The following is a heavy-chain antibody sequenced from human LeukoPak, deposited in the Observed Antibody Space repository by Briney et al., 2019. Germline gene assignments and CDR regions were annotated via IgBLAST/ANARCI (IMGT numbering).Heavy chain of an antibody. J-gene: IGHJ5*02. CDR2: INPNSGVT. V-gene: IGHV1-2*02. CDR1: GYTFTGYY. CDR3: ARDHRSRGGVFFDP. D-gene: IGHD2-8*02. Sequence: ASVKVSCKASGYTFTGYYMHWVRQAPGQGLEWMGWINPNSGVTNYTQKFQGRVAMTRNTSISTAYMELSSLRSEDTAVYYCARDHRSRGGVFFDPWGQGTLVTVSS.